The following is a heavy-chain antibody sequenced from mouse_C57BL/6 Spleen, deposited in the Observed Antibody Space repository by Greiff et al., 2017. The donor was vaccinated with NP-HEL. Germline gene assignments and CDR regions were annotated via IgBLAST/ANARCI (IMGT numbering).Heavy chain of an antibody. J-gene: IGHJ4*01. D-gene: IGHD4-1*01. V-gene: IGHV3-6*01. CDR3: AREWEAMDY. CDR2: ISYDGSN. Sequence: EVQLVESGPGLVKPSQSLSLTCSVTGYSITSGYYWNWIRQFPGNKLEWMGYISYDGSNNYNPSLKNRISITRDTSKNQFFLKLNSVTTEDTATYYCAREWEAMDYWGQGTSVTVSS. CDR1: GYSITSGYY.